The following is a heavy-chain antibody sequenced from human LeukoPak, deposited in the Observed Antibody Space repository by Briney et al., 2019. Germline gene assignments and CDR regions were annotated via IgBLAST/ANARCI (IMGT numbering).Heavy chain of an antibody. J-gene: IGHJ5*01. D-gene: IGHD4-23*01. V-gene: IGHV4-39*01. CDR3: VRHDGRSGGTMGAFDS. CDR2: IYNGRTT. Sequence: SETLSLTCTVSGGSISSINHHWGWVRQSPGQDLEWIGSIYNGRTTFSNPSLNSRVTISIVTSKSQFSLQLNSVTAADTAVYYCVRHDGRSGGTMGAFDSWGQGSLVTVSS. CDR1: GGSISSINHH.